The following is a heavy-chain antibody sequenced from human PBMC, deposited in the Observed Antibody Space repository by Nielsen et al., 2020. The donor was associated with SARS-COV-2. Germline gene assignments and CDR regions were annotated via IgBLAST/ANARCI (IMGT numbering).Heavy chain of an antibody. V-gene: IGHV3-23*01. CDR2: ISGSGGST. CDR3: AREGIVGATTGFDY. Sequence: GESLKISCAASGFTLSSYAMSWVRQAPGNGLEWVSAISGSGGSTYYADSVKGRFTISRDNSKNTLYLQMNSLRAEDTAVYYCAREGIVGATTGFDYWGQGTLVTVSS. CDR1: GFTLSSYA. J-gene: IGHJ4*02. D-gene: IGHD1-26*01.